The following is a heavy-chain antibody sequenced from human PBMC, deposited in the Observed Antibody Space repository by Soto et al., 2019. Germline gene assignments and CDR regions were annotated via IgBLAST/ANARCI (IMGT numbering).Heavy chain of an antibody. V-gene: IGHV4-59*01. CDR3: ARSRTPSTVTYYYYMDV. CDR1: GGSISSYY. CDR2: ISDSGST. J-gene: IGHJ6*03. Sequence: SETLSLTCTVSGGSISSYYWSWVRQPPGKGLEWIGYISDSGSTKYSPSLKSRVAISVDTSKNHFSLNLSSVTAADTAVYYCARSRTPSTVTYYYYMDVWGRGTTVTVSS. D-gene: IGHD4-17*01.